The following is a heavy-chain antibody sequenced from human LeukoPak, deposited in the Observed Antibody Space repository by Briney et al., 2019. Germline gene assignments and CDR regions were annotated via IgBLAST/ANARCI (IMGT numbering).Heavy chain of an antibody. D-gene: IGHD6-13*01. CDR2: THYSGST. J-gene: IGHJ4*02. CDR3: ARGAAGTGAADY. Sequence: SETLSLTCTVSGGSISSYYWSWIRQPPEKGLEWIGYTHYSGSTKYNPSLKSRLTMSLDTSKNQFSLRLSSVTAADTAVYFCARGAAGTGAADYWGQGTLVTVSS. CDR1: GGSISSYY. V-gene: IGHV4-59*01.